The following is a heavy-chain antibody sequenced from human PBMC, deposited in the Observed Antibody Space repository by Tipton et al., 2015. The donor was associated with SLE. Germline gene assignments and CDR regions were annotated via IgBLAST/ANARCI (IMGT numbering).Heavy chain of an antibody. Sequence: TLSLTCTVSGGSISSYYWSWIRQPAGKGLEWIGRIYTSGSTNSNPALKSRVTMSVDTSKNQFSLKLSSVTAADTAVYYCARGAARLPHPYYYGMDVWGQGTTVTVSS. CDR1: GGSISSYY. CDR2: IYTSGST. V-gene: IGHV4-4*07. D-gene: IGHD2-15*01. CDR3: ARGAARLPHPYYYGMDV. J-gene: IGHJ6*02.